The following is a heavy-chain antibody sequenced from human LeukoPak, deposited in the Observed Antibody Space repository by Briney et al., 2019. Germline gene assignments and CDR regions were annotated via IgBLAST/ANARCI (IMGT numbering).Heavy chain of an antibody. CDR3: TTDDYYDSSGWDAFDI. CDR2: IKSKTDGGTT. Sequence: GGSLRLSCAASVFTFRNAWMSCVRQAPGKGREWGGRIKSKTDGGTTDYAAPVKGTFTTSRDDSKNTLYLQMNSLKTEDTAVYYCTTDDYYDSSGWDAFDIWGQGTMVTVSS. CDR1: VFTFRNAW. D-gene: IGHD3-22*01. V-gene: IGHV3-15*01. J-gene: IGHJ3*02.